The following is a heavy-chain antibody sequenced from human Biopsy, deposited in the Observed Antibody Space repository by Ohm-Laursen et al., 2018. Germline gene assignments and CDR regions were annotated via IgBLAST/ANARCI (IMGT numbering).Heavy chain of an antibody. CDR1: GFTFSDHS. CDR3: AKGQAPDGYNYAFDI. J-gene: IGHJ3*02. CDR2: ISSTSKTI. V-gene: IGHV3-11*01. Sequence: GSLRLSCAASGFTFSDHSLSWIRQAPGKGLEWIADISSTSKTISYADSVKGRFTISRDNAKNSLYLQMNSLRAEDTALYYCAKGQAPDGYNYAFDIWGQGTMLTVSS. D-gene: IGHD5-24*01.